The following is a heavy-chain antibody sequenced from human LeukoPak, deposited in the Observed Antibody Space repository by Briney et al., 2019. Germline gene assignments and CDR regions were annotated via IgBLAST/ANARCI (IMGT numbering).Heavy chain of an antibody. J-gene: IGHJ4*02. Sequence: PGGSLRLSCAASGFTVDNYGMSWVRQVPGKGLEWVSGINTDGGRTDYGNSVKGRFTISRDNAEKSLYLQMNSLRAEDTALYYCARDGSGWYSDYWGQGTPVTVSS. CDR2: INTDGGRT. CDR3: ARDGSGWYSDY. CDR1: GFTVDNYG. D-gene: IGHD6-19*01. V-gene: IGHV3-20*04.